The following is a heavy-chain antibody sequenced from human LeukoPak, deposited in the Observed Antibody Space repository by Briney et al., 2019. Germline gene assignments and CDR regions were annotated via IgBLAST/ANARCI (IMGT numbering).Heavy chain of an antibody. V-gene: IGHV4-4*02. CDR2: INHSGTT. Sequence: PSETLSLTCAVSGGSISSSNWWSWVRQPPGKGLEWIGEINHSGTTNYNPSLKSRVTISADTSKNQFSLKLSSVTAADTAVYYCARGGGNSGYYMDVWSKGTTVTISS. D-gene: IGHD5-12*01. CDR1: GGSISSSNW. CDR3: ARGGGNSGYYMDV. J-gene: IGHJ6*03.